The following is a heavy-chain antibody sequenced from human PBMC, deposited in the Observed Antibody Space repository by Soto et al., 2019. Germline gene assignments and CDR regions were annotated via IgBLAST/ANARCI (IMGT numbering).Heavy chain of an antibody. V-gene: IGHV3-48*01. CDR3: ARVMSISWYFDL. CDR2: ISSSSSSI. Sequence: EVQLVESGGGLVQPGWPLRLSCAASGFTFNTYSMNWVRQAPGKGLEWLSYISSSSSSIYYADSVKGRFTISRDNAKNSLYLQMNSLRAEDTAKYYCARVMSISWYFDLWGRGTLVTVSS. CDR1: GFTFNTYS. J-gene: IGHJ2*01. D-gene: IGHD5-12*01.